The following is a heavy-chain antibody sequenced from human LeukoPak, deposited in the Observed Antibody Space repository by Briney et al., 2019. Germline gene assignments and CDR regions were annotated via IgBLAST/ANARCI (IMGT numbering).Heavy chain of an antibody. V-gene: IGHV3-74*01. Sequence: AGGSLRLSCEASGFTFINYWMHWVRQAPGEGLVWVSHINNDGSTTTYADSVKGRFTISRDNAKNTLYLHVNSLRAEDTAVYYCARGGFCSGADCRGSFDYWGQGSLVTVSS. CDR1: GFTFINYW. J-gene: IGHJ4*02. CDR3: ARGGFCSGADCRGSFDY. D-gene: IGHD2-15*01. CDR2: INNDGSTT.